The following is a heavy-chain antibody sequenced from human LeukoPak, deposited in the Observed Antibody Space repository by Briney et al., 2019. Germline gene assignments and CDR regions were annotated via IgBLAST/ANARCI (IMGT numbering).Heavy chain of an antibody. CDR2: ISYTGST. D-gene: IGHD5-12*01. Sequence: SETLCLTRAVSGGFISSHYWSWIRQPPGKGLEWIGYISYTGSTNYNPSLKSRVTISLDTSKIQFSLRLSSVTAADTALDHCARSAGGYFFDYWVQATLVTVSS. J-gene: IGHJ4*02. CDR1: GGFISSHY. CDR3: ARSAGGYFFDY. V-gene: IGHV4-59*11.